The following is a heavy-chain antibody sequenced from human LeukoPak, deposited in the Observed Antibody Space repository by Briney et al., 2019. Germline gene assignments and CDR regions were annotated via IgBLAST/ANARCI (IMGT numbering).Heavy chain of an antibody. V-gene: IGHV3-7*01. CDR2: IKQDGSEK. CDR3: ARDRSGSYYEFDY. CDR1: GFTFSSYW. J-gene: IGHJ4*02. D-gene: IGHD1-26*01. Sequence: EGSLRLSCAASGFTFSSYWMSWVRQAPGKGLEWVANIKQDGSEKYYVDSVKGRFTISRDNAKNSLYLQMNSLRAEDTAVYYCARDRSGSYYEFDYWGQGTLVTVSS.